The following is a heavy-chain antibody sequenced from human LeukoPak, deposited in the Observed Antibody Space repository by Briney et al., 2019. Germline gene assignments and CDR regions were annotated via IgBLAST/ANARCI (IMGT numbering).Heavy chain of an antibody. CDR1: GGSISSGGYS. Sequence: SETLSLTCAVSGGSISSGGYSWSWIRQPPGKGLEWIGYIYHSGSTYYNPSLKSRVTISVDRSKNQFSLKLSSVTAADTAVYYCARGSGYSSYEPLFWFDYWGQGTLVTVSS. CDR3: ARGSGYSSYEPLFWFDY. CDR2: IYHSGST. J-gene: IGHJ4*02. D-gene: IGHD5-12*01. V-gene: IGHV4-30-2*01.